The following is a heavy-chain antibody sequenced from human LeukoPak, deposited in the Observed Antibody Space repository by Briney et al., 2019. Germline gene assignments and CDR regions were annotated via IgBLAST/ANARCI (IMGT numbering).Heavy chain of an antibody. CDR2: IWNDGTDK. J-gene: IGHJ4*02. D-gene: IGHD4-11*01. V-gene: IGHV3-33*06. CDR1: GFTFSHYG. CDR3: AKDAQRGFDFSNSLES. Sequence: PGGSLRLSCATSGFTFSHYGMHWVRQAPGKGLEWVAVIWNDGTDKYYGDSVKGRFTISRDNSKNTVYLQMNSLGVEDTAVYYCAKDAQRGFDFSNSLESWGQGTLVTVSS.